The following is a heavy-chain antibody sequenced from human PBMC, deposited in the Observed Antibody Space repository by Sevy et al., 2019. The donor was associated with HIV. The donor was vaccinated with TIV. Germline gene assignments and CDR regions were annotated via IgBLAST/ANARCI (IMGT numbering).Heavy chain of an antibody. Sequence: SETLSLTCAVPNYSISSGYYWGWIRQPPGKGLEWIGNGYHGGSTYYNASLQSRVTISLDTSKNHFSLRLRSVTAADTAVYYCARASGGDRLDYYGMDVWGQGTTVTVSS. J-gene: IGHJ6*02. D-gene: IGHD2-21*02. V-gene: IGHV4-38-2*01. CDR3: ARASGGDRLDYYGMDV. CDR2: GYHGGST. CDR1: NYSISSGYY.